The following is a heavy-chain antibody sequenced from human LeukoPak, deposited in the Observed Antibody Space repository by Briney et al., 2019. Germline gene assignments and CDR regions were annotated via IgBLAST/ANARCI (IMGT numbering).Heavy chain of an antibody. D-gene: IGHD3-3*01. V-gene: IGHV3-23*01. CDR2: ISGSGGST. Sequence: GGSLRLSCAASGFTFSSYAMSWVRQAPGKGLEWVSAISGSGGSTYYADSVKGRFTISRDNSKNTLYLRMNSLRAEDTAVYYCAKAIHYDFWSGYPVYFNYWGQGTLVTVSS. CDR3: AKAIHYDFWSGYPVYFNY. CDR1: GFTFSSYA. J-gene: IGHJ4*02.